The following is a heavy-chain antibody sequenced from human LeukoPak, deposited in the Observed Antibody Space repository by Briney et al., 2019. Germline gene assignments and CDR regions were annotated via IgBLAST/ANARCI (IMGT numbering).Heavy chain of an antibody. CDR3: ARGLDTAMVEQYYFDY. Sequence: ESGPTLVKPSETLSLTCTVSGGSISSSSYYWGWIRQPPGKGLEWIGSIYYSGSTYYNPSLKSRVTISVDTSKNQFSLKLSSMTAADTAVYYCARGLDTAMVEQYYFDYWGQGTLVTVSS. J-gene: IGHJ4*02. CDR2: IYYSGST. D-gene: IGHD5-18*01. V-gene: IGHV4-39*01. CDR1: GGSISSSSYY.